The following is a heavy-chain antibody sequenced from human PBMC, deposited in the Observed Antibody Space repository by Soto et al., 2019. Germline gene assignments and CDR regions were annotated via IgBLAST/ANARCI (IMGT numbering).Heavy chain of an antibody. D-gene: IGHD4-17*01. J-gene: IGHJ4*02. CDR2: IWYDGSNK. Sequence: QVQLVESGGGVVQPGRSLRLSCTASGFTFSNYAMHWVRQAPGKGLEWVAVIWYDGSNKYYADSVKGRFTIARDNSKNTLYLQMDSLRAEGTAVYYCASCHDYGEHAADYWGQGTLVTVSS. CDR1: GFTFSNYA. CDR3: ASCHDYGEHAADY. V-gene: IGHV3-33*01.